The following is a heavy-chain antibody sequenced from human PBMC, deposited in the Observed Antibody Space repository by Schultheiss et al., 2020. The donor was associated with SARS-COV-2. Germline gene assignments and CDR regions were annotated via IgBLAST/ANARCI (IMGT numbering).Heavy chain of an antibody. V-gene: IGHV2-5*08. J-gene: IGHJ4*02. CDR2: IYWDDDK. Sequence: SGPTLVKPTQTLTLTCTFSGFSLSNARMGVSWIRQPPGKALEWLALIYWDDDKRYSPSLKSRLTITKDTSKSQVVLTMTNMDPVDTATYYCARMDSYGYYFDYWGQGTLVTVSS. CDR1: GFSLSNARMG. CDR3: ARMDSYGYYFDY. D-gene: IGHD5-18*01.